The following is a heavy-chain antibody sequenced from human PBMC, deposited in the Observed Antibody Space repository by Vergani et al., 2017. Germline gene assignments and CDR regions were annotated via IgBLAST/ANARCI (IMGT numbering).Heavy chain of an antibody. D-gene: IGHD5-18*01. CDR3: ARGYSYGRIDY. J-gene: IGHJ4*02. CDR2: IYYSGST. Sequence: QVQLQESGPGVVKPSETLSLTCTVSCGSISSYYWSWIRQPPGKGLEWIGYIYYSGSTNYNPSLKSRVTISVDTSKNQFSLKLSSVTAEDTTVYYCARGYSYGRIDYWGQGTLVTVSS. V-gene: IGHV4-59*01. CDR1: CGSISSYY.